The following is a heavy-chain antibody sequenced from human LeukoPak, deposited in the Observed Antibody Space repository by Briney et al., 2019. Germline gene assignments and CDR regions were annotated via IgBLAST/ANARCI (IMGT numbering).Heavy chain of an antibody. CDR3: ARGRAIVVVPAAVPDYFDY. CDR2: IYPGDSDT. J-gene: IGHJ4*02. Sequence: GASLQISCKGSGSIFTSYWIGWVRQLPGKGLEWMGIIYPGDSDTRYSPSFQGQVTISADKSISTAYLQWSSLKASDTAMYYCARGRAIVVVPAAVPDYFDYWGQGTLVTVSS. D-gene: IGHD2-2*01. V-gene: IGHV5-51*01. CDR1: GSIFTSYW.